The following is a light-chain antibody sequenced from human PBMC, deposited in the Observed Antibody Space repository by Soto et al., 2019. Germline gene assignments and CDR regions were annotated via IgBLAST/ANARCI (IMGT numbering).Light chain of an antibody. CDR1: ASDVGGFDF. V-gene: IGLV2-11*01. Sequence: QSVLTQPRSVSGSPGQSVTISCTGTASDVGGFDFVSWFQQHPGKAPKLLIHDVTRRPSGVPDRFSGSKSGNTASLTISGLQPDDEADYYCCSYAASLNYVFGTGTKLTVL. CDR2: DVT. CDR3: CSYAASLNYV. J-gene: IGLJ1*01.